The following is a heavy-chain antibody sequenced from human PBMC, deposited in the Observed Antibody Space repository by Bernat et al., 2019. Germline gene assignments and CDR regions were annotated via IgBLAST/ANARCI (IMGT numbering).Heavy chain of an antibody. J-gene: IGHJ4*02. V-gene: IGHV3-33*01. CDR1: GFTFSSYG. CDR3: ARAGITFGGGPVRPPGVHDY. Sequence: QVQLVESGGGVVQPGRSLRLSCAASGFTFSSYGMHWVRQAPGKGLEWVAVIWYDGSNTDKGDSENARFTRSRDNSRNTLYVKMNSLRAEDTAVYYCARAGITFGGGPVRPPGVHDYWGQGTLVTVSS. D-gene: IGHD3-16*01. CDR2: IWYDGSNT.